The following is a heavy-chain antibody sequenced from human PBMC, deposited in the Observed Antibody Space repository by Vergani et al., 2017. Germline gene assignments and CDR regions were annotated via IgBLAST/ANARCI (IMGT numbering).Heavy chain of an antibody. CDR3: ARGDIVVIVAAIGWYFDL. V-gene: IGHV1-2*02. D-gene: IGHD2-2*01. Sequence: QVQLVQSGAEVKKPGASVKVSCKASGYTFTGYYMHWVRQAPGQGLEWMGWINPNSGDTNFAQKFQGRVTMTRDTYISTAYMELSRLRYDDTAVYFCARGDIVVIVAAIGWYFDLRGRGTLVTVSA. J-gene: IGHJ2*01. CDR2: INPNSGDT. CDR1: GYTFTGYY.